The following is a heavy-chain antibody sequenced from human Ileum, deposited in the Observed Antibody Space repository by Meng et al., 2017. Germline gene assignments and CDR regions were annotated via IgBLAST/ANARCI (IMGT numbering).Heavy chain of an antibody. V-gene: IGHV4-30-2*01. CDR3: ASGAVGELQGHSGYNWFDS. D-gene: IGHD3-16*01. CDR1: GGSISSSAYS. Sequence: HLQLQKSGSGLVTSSQTLSLTCTVSGGSISSSAYSWTWIRQPPGKGLEWIGYIYQVGSTNYNPSLKSRVSVSVDTSKNQFSLKVTSVTAADMALYYCASGAVGELQGHSGYNWFDSWGQGTLVTVSS. CDR2: IYQVGST. J-gene: IGHJ5*01.